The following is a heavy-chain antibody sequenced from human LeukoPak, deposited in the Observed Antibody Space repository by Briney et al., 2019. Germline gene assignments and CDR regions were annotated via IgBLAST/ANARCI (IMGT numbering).Heavy chain of an antibody. CDR1: GESFSGYF. Sequence: SETLSLTCAVSGESFSGYFWTWIRQPPGKGLEWIGESNHFGSTDYNPSLKSRVTISVDTSKNQFSLKLSSVTAADTAVYYCARQAGGIATGTRPFDYWGQGTLVTVSS. CDR2: SNHFGST. V-gene: IGHV4-34*01. CDR3: ARQAGGIATGTRPFDY. J-gene: IGHJ4*02. D-gene: IGHD6-13*01.